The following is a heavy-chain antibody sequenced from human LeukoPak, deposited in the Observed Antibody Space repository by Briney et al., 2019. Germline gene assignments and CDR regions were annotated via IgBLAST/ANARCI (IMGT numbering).Heavy chain of an antibody. CDR1: GGSISSYY. CDR2: SYTSGST. D-gene: IGHD3-3*01. V-gene: IGHV4-4*07. Sequence: SETLSLTCTVSGGSISSYYWSWIRQPAGKGLEWIGRSYTSGSTNYNPSLKSRVTMSVDTSKNQFSLKLSSVTAADTAVYYCARGGYDFWSGPDESWFDPWGQGTLVTVSS. CDR3: ARGGYDFWSGPDESWFDP. J-gene: IGHJ5*02.